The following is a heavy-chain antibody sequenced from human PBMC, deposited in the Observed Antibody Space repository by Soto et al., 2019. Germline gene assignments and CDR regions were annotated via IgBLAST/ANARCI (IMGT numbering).Heavy chain of an antibody. CDR1: GFIFSESW. D-gene: IGHD3-10*01. V-gene: IGHV3-74*01. J-gene: IGHJ4*02. Sequence: GGSLRLSCAASGFIFSESWMHWVRQVPGKGLVWVSRISSDGSSTHYADSVKDRFTISRDNSKNTLYLQMTSLRAEDTGVFYCARGGPGVPMYYTDYWGQGTLVTVSS. CDR2: ISSDGSST. CDR3: ARGGPGVPMYYTDY.